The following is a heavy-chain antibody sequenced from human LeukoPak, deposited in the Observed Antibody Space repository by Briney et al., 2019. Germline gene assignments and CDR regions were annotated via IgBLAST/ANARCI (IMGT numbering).Heavy chain of an antibody. CDR2: INPNSGDT. D-gene: IGHD2-2*01. J-gene: IGHJ3*01. V-gene: IGHV1-2*02. CDR1: GYTFTSYA. Sequence: ASVKVSCKASGYTFTSYAMNWVRQAPGQGLEWMGWINPNSGDTHYAQKFRGRVTMTRDTSIITAYMELSRLRSDDPAMFYCARERGYCGSRSCYSSDAFDLWGQGTMVTVSS. CDR3: ARERGYCGSRSCYSSDAFDL.